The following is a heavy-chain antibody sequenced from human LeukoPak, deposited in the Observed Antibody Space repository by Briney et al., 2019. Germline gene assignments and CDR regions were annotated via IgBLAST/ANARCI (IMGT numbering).Heavy chain of an antibody. CDR2: IIPIFGTA. CDR3: ARQRDYDSSGYHYGDAFDI. J-gene: IGHJ3*02. Sequence: SVKVSCKASGGTFSSYAISWVRQAPGQGLEWMGGIIPIFGTANYAQKFQGRVTITTDESTSTAYMELSSLRSEDTAVYYCARQRDYDSSGYHYGDAFDIWGQGTMVTVSS. D-gene: IGHD3-22*01. CDR1: GGTFSSYA. V-gene: IGHV1-69*05.